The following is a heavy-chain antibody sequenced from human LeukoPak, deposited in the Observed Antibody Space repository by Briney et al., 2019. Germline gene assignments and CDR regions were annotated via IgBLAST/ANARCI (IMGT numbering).Heavy chain of an antibody. CDR2: ISGSGGST. Sequence: PGGSLRLSCAASGFTFSSYAMSWVRQAPGKGLEWVSAISGSGGSTYYADSVKGRFTISRDNSKNTLYLQMNSLRAEDTAVYYCARGQWELLGTGPYYYYYYMDVWGKGTTVTVSS. V-gene: IGHV3-23*01. CDR1: GFTFSSYA. D-gene: IGHD1-26*01. J-gene: IGHJ6*03. CDR3: ARGQWELLGTGPYYYYYYMDV.